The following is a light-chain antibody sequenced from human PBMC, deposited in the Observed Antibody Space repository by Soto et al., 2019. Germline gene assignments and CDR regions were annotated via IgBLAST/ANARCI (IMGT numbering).Light chain of an antibody. Sequence: QSALTQPRSVSGSPGQSVTISCTGTSSEVGGYDYVSWFQQHPGEAPKLMLYDVTKRPTGVPDRFSGSKSGNTASLTISGLQAEDEADYYCCSYAGSYSYVFGSGTKVTVL. V-gene: IGLV2-11*01. CDR2: DVT. CDR3: CSYAGSYSYV. J-gene: IGLJ1*01. CDR1: SSEVGGYDY.